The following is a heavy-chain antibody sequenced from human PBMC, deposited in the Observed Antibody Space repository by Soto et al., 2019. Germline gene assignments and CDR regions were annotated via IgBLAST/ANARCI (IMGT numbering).Heavy chain of an antibody. CDR3: AGADDNSSAYYFAFDI. V-gene: IGHV3-53*01. CDR2: IYSGGST. D-gene: IGHD3-22*01. Sequence: PGGSLRLSCAASGFPVSGNYMSWVRQAPGKGLEWVSIIYSGGSTYYADSVKGRFTISRDNSKNTLYLQMNSLRAEDTAVYYCAGADDNSSAYYFAFDIWGQGTMVTVSS. J-gene: IGHJ3*02. CDR1: GFPVSGNY.